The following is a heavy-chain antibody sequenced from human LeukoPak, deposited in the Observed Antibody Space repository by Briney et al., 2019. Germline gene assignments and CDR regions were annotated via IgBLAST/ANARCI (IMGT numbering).Heavy chain of an antibody. Sequence: ASVKVSCKASGYTFTGYYMHWVRQAPGQGLEWMGWINPNSGGTNYAQKFQGRVTMTRDTPISTAYMELSRLRSDDTAVYYCARVGLLIGSGSFLAYWGQGTLVTVSS. V-gene: IGHV1-2*02. CDR1: GYTFTGYY. D-gene: IGHD3-10*02. CDR3: ARVGLLIGSGSFLAY. J-gene: IGHJ4*02. CDR2: INPNSGGT.